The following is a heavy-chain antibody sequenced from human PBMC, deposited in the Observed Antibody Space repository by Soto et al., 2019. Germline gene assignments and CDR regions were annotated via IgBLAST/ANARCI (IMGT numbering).Heavy chain of an antibody. J-gene: IGHJ4*02. V-gene: IGHV1-18*04. D-gene: IGHD2-15*01. CDR2: ISVYNDNA. CDR1: GYTFTTNG. CDR3: ARDHRYCSGGSCYAVDY. Sequence: ASVKVSCKASGYTFTTNGISWVRQAPGQGLEWMGWISVYNDNAKYVQKFQGRVTMTTDSSTNTAYMELRSLRSDDTAVYYCARDHRYCSGGSCYAVDYWGQGTQVTVS.